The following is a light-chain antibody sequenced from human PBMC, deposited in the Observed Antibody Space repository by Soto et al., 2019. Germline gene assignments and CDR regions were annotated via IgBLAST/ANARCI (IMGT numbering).Light chain of an antibody. CDR3: QQRSNWPLIT. J-gene: IGKJ5*01. V-gene: IGKV3-11*01. Sequence: EIVMTQSPATLSVSPGERVTLSCRASQSINNNLAWYQQKPGQAPRLLIYDASNRATGIPARFSGSGSGTDFTLTISSLEPEDFAVYYCQQRSNWPLITFGQGTRLEI. CDR1: QSINNN. CDR2: DAS.